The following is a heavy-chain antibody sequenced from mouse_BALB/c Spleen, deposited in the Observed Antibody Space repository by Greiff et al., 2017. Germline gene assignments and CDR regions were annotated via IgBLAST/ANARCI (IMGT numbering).Heavy chain of an antibody. CDR3: ARVFTTATKGYFDV. CDR2: ISYDGSN. V-gene: IGHV3-6*02. Sequence: ESGPGLVQPSQSLSLTCSVTGFSITSGYYWNWIRQFPGNKLEWMGYISYDGSNNYNPSLKNRISITRDTSKNQFFLKLNSVTTEDTATYYCARVFTTATKGYFDVWGAGTTVTVSS. D-gene: IGHD1-2*01. CDR1: GFSITSGYY. J-gene: IGHJ1*01.